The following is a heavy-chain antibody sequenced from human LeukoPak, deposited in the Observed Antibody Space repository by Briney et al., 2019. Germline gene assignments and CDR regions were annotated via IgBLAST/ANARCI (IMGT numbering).Heavy chain of an antibody. CDR2: IRYDGSNK. J-gene: IGHJ6*03. D-gene: IGHD2-2*01. Sequence: GGSLRLSCAASGFTFSSYGMHWFRQAPGKGLEWVAFIRYDGSNKYYADSVKGRFTISRDNSKNTLYLQMNSLRAEDTAVYYCAKDRYCSSTSCYSYYYMDVWGKGTTVTVSS. CDR1: GFTFSSYG. V-gene: IGHV3-30*02. CDR3: AKDRYCSSTSCYSYYYMDV.